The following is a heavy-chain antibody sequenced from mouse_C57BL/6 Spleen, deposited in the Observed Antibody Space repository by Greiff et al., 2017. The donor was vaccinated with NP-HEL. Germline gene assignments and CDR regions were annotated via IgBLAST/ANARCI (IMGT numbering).Heavy chain of an antibody. D-gene: IGHD1-1*01. V-gene: IGHV1-42*01. CDR2: INPSTGGT. J-gene: IGHJ3*01. CDR3: ARRDYGETWFAY. Sequence: VQLQQSGPELVKPGASVKISCKASGYSFTGYYMNWVKQSPEKSLEWIGEINPSTGGTTYNQKFKAKATLTVDKSSSTAYMQLKSLTSEDSAVYYCARRDYGETWFAYWGQGTLVTVSA. CDR1: GYSFTGYY.